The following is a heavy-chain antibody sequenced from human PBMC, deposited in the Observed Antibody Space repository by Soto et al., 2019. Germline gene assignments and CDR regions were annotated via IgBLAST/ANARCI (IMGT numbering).Heavy chain of an antibody. CDR3: ARGYYDSSGSSNCFDP. Sequence: SETLSLTCTVSGGSINSNLYYWGWIRQPPGKGLEWIGSINYSGNTFFYPSLKSRVTISVDTSKNQFSLKLSSVTAADTAVYYCARGYYDSSGSSNCFDPWGQGTLVTVSS. V-gene: IGHV4-39*01. J-gene: IGHJ5*02. D-gene: IGHD3-22*01. CDR2: INYSGNT. CDR1: GGSINSNLYY.